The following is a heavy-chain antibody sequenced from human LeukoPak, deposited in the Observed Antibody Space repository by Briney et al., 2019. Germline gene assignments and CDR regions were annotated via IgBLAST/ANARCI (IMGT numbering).Heavy chain of an antibody. J-gene: IGHJ4*02. CDR1: GGSISSSSYY. CDR2: IYYSGST. V-gene: IGHV4-39*07. CDR3: ARDFSKLGYDSREYYFDY. D-gene: IGHD3-22*01. Sequence: PSETLSLTCTVSGGSISSSSYYWGWIRQPPGKGLEWIGSIYYSGSTYYNPSLKSRVTISVDTSKNQFSLKLSSVTAADTAVYYCARDFSKLGYDSREYYFDYWGQGTLVTVSS.